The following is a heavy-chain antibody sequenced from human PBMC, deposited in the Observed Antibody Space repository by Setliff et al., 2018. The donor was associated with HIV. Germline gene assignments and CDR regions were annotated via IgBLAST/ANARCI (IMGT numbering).Heavy chain of an antibody. J-gene: IGHJ5*02. CDR1: GGSFSNYY. D-gene: IGHD3-10*01. V-gene: IGHV4-34*01. Sequence: SETLSLTCAVYGGSFSNYYWSWIRQSPGKGLEWIGEVTDDGSANYNPSLKSRVTISLATSKNQFSLKLSSVTAADTAVYYCATYADRESNRFDPWGQGILVTVSS. CDR3: ATYADRESNRFDP. CDR2: VTDDGSA.